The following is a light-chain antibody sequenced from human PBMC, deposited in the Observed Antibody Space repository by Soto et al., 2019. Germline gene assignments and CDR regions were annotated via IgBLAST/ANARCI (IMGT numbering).Light chain of an antibody. Sequence: QSVLTQPLSASGTPGPRVAISCSGSSSNIGSQTVNWYQQQLPGTAPKLLIYSNNQRPSGVPDRFSGSKSGTSASLAISGLQSEDAAAYYCATWDGRLNGWVFGGGTKLTVL. CDR2: SNN. V-gene: IGLV1-44*01. CDR1: SSNIGSQT. J-gene: IGLJ3*02. CDR3: ATWDGRLNGWV.